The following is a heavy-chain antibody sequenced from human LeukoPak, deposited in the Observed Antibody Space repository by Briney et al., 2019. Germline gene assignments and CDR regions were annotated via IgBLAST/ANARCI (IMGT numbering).Heavy chain of an antibody. J-gene: IGHJ5*02. CDR2: IYYSGST. D-gene: IGHD3-22*01. Sequence: SETLSLTCTVSGGSINSGGYYWSWIRQHPGEGLHWLGYIYYSGSTYYNPSLKSRVTISVDTSKNQFYLKLSSVTAADTAVYYCARESYYYDSSGHRGLFDPWGQGTLVTVSS. CDR1: GGSINSGGYY. CDR3: ARESYYYDSSGHRGLFDP. V-gene: IGHV4-31*03.